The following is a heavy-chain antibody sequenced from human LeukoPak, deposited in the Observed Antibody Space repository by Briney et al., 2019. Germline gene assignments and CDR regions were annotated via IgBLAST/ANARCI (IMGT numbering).Heavy chain of an antibody. J-gene: IGHJ4*02. CDR3: ARGPSHYVWGSYRYTGMDY. Sequence: GGSLTVACEASGFTFSSYAMHWVRHAPGKGLEWVAVISYDESNKYYADSVKGRFTISRDNSKNTLYLQMNSLRAEDTAVYYCARGPSHYVWGSYRYTGMDYWGQGTLVTVSS. CDR2: ISYDESNK. CDR1: GFTFSSYA. V-gene: IGHV3-30*04. D-gene: IGHD3-16*02.